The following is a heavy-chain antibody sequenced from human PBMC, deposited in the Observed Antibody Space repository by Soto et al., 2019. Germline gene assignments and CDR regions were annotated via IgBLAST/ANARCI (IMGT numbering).Heavy chain of an antibody. CDR3: ARGVRDFWSGYTLDV. CDR2: MNPNSGNT. V-gene: IGHV1-8*01. CDR1: GYTFTSYD. Sequence: GASVKVSCTASGYTFTSYDINWVRQATGQGLEWMGWMNPNSGNTGYAQKFQDRVTMTRNTSISTAYMELSSLRSEDTAVYYCARGVRDFWSGYTLDVWGKGTTVTVSS. D-gene: IGHD3-3*01. J-gene: IGHJ6*04.